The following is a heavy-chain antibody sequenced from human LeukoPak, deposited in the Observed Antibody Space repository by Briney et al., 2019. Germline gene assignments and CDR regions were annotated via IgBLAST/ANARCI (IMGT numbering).Heavy chain of an antibody. CDR3: PRSPLYGMDV. V-gene: IGHV3-7*01. Sequence: GGSLRLSCVGSGFTFSDYWMTWVRQAPGKGLEWVANIRQDGSEKYYGDSVKGRFTISRDNAKNSLYLQMNSLRVEDTAVYYCPRSPLYGMDVWGQGTTVTVAS. J-gene: IGHJ6*02. CDR2: IRQDGSEK. CDR1: GFTFSDYW.